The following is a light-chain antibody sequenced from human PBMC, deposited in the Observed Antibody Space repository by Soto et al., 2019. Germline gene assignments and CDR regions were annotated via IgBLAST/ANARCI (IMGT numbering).Light chain of an antibody. CDR1: QTIGTY. J-gene: IGKJ1*01. CDR3: QQCYNTPLT. CDR2: DAS. V-gene: IGKV1-39*01. Sequence: IEVTQSPSSLAASLGDRVTITCRASQTIGTYVNWYRQKSGAAPELLIYDASTLQSGVPSRFRGGASGTDFTLTISSLQLDDFATYYCQQCYNTPLTFGQGTKVDIK.